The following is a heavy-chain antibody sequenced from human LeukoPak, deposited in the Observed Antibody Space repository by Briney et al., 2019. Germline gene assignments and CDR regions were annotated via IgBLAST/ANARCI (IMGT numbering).Heavy chain of an antibody. Sequence: PSETLSLICTVSGGSISSSSYYWGWIRQPPGKGLEWVGSIYYSGSTYYNPSLKSRVTISVDTAKNQFSLKLSFVTAADTAVYYCAGRATVTKAFDIWGQGTMVTVSS. D-gene: IGHD4-17*01. V-gene: IGHV4-39*01. CDR1: GGSISSSSYY. J-gene: IGHJ3*02. CDR2: IYYSGST. CDR3: AGRATVTKAFDI.